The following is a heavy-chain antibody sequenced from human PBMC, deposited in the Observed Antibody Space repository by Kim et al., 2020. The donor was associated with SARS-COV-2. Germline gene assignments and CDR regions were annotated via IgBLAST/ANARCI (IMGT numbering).Heavy chain of an antibody. CDR3: ARGGGWLYNYN. V-gene: IGHV3-33*01. CDR2: K. D-gene: IGHD3-22*01. Sequence: KDYADSVKGRSTISRDNSKNTLYLKMNSLRAEDTAVYYCARGGGWLYNYNWGQGTLVTVSS. J-gene: IGHJ4*02.